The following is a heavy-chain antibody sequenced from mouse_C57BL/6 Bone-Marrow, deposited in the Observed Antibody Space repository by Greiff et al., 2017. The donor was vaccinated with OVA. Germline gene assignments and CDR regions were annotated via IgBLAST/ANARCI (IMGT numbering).Heavy chain of an antibody. Sequence: VKLMESGAELVRPGTSVKVSCKASGYAFTNYLIEWVKQRPGQGLEWIGVINPGSGGTNYNEKFKGKATLTADKSSSTAYMQLSSLTSEDSAVYFCARRKNWDGGDYWGQGTTLTVSS. CDR1: GYAFTNYL. CDR3: ARRKNWDGGDY. CDR2: INPGSGGT. V-gene: IGHV1-54*01. J-gene: IGHJ2*01. D-gene: IGHD4-1*01.